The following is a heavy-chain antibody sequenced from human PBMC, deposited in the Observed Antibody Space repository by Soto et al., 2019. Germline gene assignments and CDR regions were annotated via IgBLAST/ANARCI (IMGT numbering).Heavy chain of an antibody. V-gene: IGHV5-10-1*01. J-gene: IGHJ3*01. D-gene: IGHD6-13*01. CDR3: AGPFIAAAGMGV. CDR2: IDPSDSYT. Sequence: GEYLKLSCKGSGYSFTSYWISWVRQMPGKGLEWMGRIDPSDSYTNYSPSFQGHVTISADKSISTAYLQWSSPKASDTAMYYCAGPFIAAAGMGVWGQGTMVTV. CDR1: GYSFTSYW.